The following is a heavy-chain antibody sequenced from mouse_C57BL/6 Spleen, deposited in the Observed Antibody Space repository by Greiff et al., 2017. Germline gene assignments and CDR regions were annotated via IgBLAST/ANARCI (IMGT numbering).Heavy chain of an antibody. J-gene: IGHJ4*01. V-gene: IGHV2-6-1*01. CDR2: IWSDGST. Sequence: VKLMESGPGLVAPSQSLSITCTVSGFSLTSYGVHWVRQPPGKGLEWLVVIWSDGSTTYNSAFKSRLSISKDNSKSQVFLKMNSLQTDDTAMYYCARHHYEYDEMAMDYWGQGTSVTVSS. D-gene: IGHD2-4*01. CDR1: GFSLTSYG. CDR3: ARHHYEYDEMAMDY.